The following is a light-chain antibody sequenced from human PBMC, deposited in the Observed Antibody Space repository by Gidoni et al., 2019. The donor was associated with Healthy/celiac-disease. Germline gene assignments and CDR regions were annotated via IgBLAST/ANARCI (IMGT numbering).Light chain of an antibody. CDR3: QQSYSTLWT. J-gene: IGKJ1*01. CDR1: QSISSY. CDR2: AAS. Sequence: DIQLPQFPSSLSSSVGDRVTITCRASQSISSYLNWYQQKPGKAPKLLIYAASSLQSGVPSRVSGSGSGTDFTLTISSLQTEDFATYYCQQSYSTLWTFGQGTKVEIK. V-gene: IGKV1-39*01.